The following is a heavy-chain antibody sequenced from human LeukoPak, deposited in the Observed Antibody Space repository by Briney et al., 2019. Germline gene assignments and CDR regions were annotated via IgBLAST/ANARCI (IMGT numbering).Heavy chain of an antibody. Sequence: ASVKVSCKASGYTFTSYGISWVRQAPGQGLEWMGWISAYNGNTDYAQKLQGRVTMTTDTSTSTAYMELRSLRSDDTAVYYCARSPTRGNWGPTDYWGQGTLVTVSS. J-gene: IGHJ4*02. D-gene: IGHD7-27*01. CDR2: ISAYNGNT. CDR3: ARSPTRGNWGPTDY. CDR1: GYTFTSYG. V-gene: IGHV1-18*01.